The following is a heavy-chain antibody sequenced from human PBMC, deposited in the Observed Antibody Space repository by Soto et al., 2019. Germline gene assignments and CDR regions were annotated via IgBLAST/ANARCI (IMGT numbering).Heavy chain of an antibody. V-gene: IGHV3-7*03. CDR3: VKDGGYCSSATCYSPRNHYFDS. D-gene: IGHD2-2*01. J-gene: IGHJ4*02. CDR2: IKFDGSVK. CDR1: GFSFSDYW. Sequence: GGSLRLSCVASGFSFSDYWMSWVRQAPGKGPEWVANIKFDGSVKQYVDSVRGRFSISRDNFRNSLFLQMNSLRAGDTAIYYCVKDGGYCSSATCYSPRNHYFDSWGQGTLVTVSS.